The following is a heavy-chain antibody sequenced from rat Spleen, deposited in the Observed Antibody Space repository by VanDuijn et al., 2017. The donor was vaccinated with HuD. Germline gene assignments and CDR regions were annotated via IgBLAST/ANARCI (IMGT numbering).Heavy chain of an antibody. V-gene: IGHV5-29*01. CDR3: TRDRRYRFDY. D-gene: IGHD1-3*01. CDR1: GFTFSTSY. Sequence: EVRLVESGGGLVQPGRSLKVSCAASGFTFSTSYMAWVRQAPTKGREWVATISYDGSSTYYPDSVKGRFTISRDNAKSTLYRQMNSLRSEDTATYYCTRDRRYRFDYWCQGVMVTVSS. CDR2: ISYDGSST. J-gene: IGHJ2*01.